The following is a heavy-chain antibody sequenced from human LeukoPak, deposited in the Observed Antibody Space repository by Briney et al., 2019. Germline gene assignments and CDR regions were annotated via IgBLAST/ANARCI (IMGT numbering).Heavy chain of an antibody. CDR3: ARGLGYCSGGSCPRRAFDI. CDR2: ISSSGSTI. V-gene: IGHV3-48*04. CDR1: GFTFSSYS. D-gene: IGHD2-15*01. J-gene: IGHJ3*02. Sequence: GGSLILSCAASGFTFSSYSMNWVRQAPGKGLEWVSFISSSGSTIYYADSMKGRFTISRDNAKNSVYLQMNSLRAEDTAVYYCARGLGYCSGGSCPRRAFDIWGQGTVVTVSS.